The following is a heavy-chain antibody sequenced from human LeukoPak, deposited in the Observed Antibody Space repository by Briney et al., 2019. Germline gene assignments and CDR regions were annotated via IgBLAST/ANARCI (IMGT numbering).Heavy chain of an antibody. CDR1: GFTFSSYG. V-gene: IGHV3-30*02. CDR2: IRYDGSNK. Sequence: GGSLRLSCAASGFTFSSYGMHWVRQAPGKGLEWVAFIRYDGSNKYYADSVKGRFTISRDNSKNTLYLQMNSLRAEDTAVYYCARPTTVTLDYWGQGTLVTVSS. J-gene: IGHJ4*02. D-gene: IGHD4-17*01. CDR3: ARPTTVTLDY.